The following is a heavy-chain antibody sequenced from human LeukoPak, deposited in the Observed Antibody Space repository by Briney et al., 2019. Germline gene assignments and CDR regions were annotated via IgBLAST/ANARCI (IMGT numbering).Heavy chain of an antibody. Sequence: GGSLRLSCAASGFTFSSDWMHRVRQAPGEGLVWVSRINSDGSSTRYADSVEGRFTISRDNAKNTLYLQMNSLRAEDTAVYYCARENWGSSFDYWGQGTLVTVSS. CDR3: ARENWGSSFDY. CDR1: GFTFSSDW. D-gene: IGHD7-27*01. V-gene: IGHV3-74*01. CDR2: INSDGSST. J-gene: IGHJ4*02.